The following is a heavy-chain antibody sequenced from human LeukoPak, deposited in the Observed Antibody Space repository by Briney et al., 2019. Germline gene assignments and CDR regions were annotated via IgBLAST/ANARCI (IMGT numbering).Heavy chain of an antibody. Sequence: ASVKVSCKASGYTFTTYYIHWVRQAPGQGLECMGIISPSGTITSYAQKFQGRVTMTSDMSTRTVYMELSSLRSEDTAVYYCARVRDGYNDAYDIWGRGTMVTVPS. V-gene: IGHV1-46*01. CDR1: GYTFTTYY. J-gene: IGHJ3*02. CDR2: ISPSGTIT. CDR3: ARVRDGYNDAYDI. D-gene: IGHD5-24*01.